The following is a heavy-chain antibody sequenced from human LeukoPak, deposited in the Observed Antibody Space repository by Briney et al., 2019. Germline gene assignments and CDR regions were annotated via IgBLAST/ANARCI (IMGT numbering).Heavy chain of an antibody. CDR2: IYTSGRT. CDR1: GRSNNSGSDF. J-gene: IGHJ4*02. V-gene: IGHV4-61*02. Sequence: SQTLSLTCTVSGRSNNSGSDFWSWIRQPGGEGLEWIGRIYTSGRTKYNPSLKSRVPISVDQSKNQFSLKLSSATAAGRALDFCARLPSGSFPFDYWGQGTLVTVSS. D-gene: IGHD1-26*01. CDR3: ARLPSGSFPFDY.